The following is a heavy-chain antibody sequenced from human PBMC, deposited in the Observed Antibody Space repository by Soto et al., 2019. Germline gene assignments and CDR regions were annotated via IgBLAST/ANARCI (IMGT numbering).Heavy chain of an antibody. Sequence: QVQLVQSGPEVKKPGSSVRVSCKTSGGTFRTSAISWVRQAPGQGLEWMGGIMPAFSTPDYAQKFQGRVTITADESTSTAYMELSSLRSEDTAVYYCARDKDRQQLGGNYYYIMDVWGQGTTVTVSS. CDR2: IMPAFSTP. CDR3: ARDKDRQQLGGNYYYIMDV. J-gene: IGHJ6*02. CDR1: GGTFRTSA. V-gene: IGHV1-69*12. D-gene: IGHD3-3*02.